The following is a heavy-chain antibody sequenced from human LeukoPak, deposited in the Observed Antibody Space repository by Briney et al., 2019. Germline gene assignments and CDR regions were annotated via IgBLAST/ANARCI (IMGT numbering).Heavy chain of an antibody. CDR2: ISYDGSNK. Sequence: PGGSLRLSCAASGFTFSSYAMHWVRQAPGKGLEWVAVISYDGSNKYYADSVKGRFTISRDNAKNSLYLQMNSLRAEDTAVYYCARVGPGSGWYGYDYWGQGTLVTVSS. D-gene: IGHD6-19*01. V-gene: IGHV3-30-3*01. J-gene: IGHJ4*02. CDR3: ARVGPGSGWYGYDY. CDR1: GFTFSSYA.